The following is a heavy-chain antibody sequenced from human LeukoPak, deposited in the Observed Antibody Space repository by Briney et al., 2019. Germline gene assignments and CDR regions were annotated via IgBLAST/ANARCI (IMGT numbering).Heavy chain of an antibody. Sequence: GGSLRLSCAASGFTFSSYSMNWVRQAPGKGLEWVSGITWNSGSIGYADSVKGRFTISRDNAKNSLYLQMNSLRAEDTALYYCAKVIFGDYYGMDVWGQGTTVTVSS. CDR1: GFTFSSYS. D-gene: IGHD3/OR15-3a*01. CDR3: AKVIFGDYYGMDV. J-gene: IGHJ6*02. V-gene: IGHV3-9*01. CDR2: ITWNSGSI.